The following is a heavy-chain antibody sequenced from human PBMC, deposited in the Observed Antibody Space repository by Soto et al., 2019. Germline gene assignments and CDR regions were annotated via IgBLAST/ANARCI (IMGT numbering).Heavy chain of an antibody. Sequence: SLRLSCAASGFSFSRYAMSSVRQAPGKGLEVVSAISGSGGSTYYADSVQGRFTISRDNSKNTLYLQMNSLRAEDTALFFCAKDTMWLVPGAFDILGQGTMVTVSS. CDR3: AKDTMWLVPGAFDI. CDR2: ISGSGGST. CDR1: GFSFSRYA. V-gene: IGHV3-23*01. J-gene: IGHJ3*02. D-gene: IGHD6-19*01.